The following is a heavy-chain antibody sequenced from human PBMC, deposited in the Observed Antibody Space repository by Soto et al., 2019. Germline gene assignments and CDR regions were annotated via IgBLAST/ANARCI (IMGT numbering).Heavy chain of an antibody. CDR1: GFSFGTYG. Sequence: PGGSLRLSCAASGFSFGTYGMYWVRQAPAGGLEWVALVWYDGSKEYYADSVKGRFTISRDNSKNTLYLQMNSLRAEDTAVYFCARTDWNYGTGVFDIWGQGTMVTVSS. D-gene: IGHD1-7*01. V-gene: IGHV3-33*01. J-gene: IGHJ3*02. CDR2: VWYDGSKE. CDR3: ARTDWNYGTGVFDI.